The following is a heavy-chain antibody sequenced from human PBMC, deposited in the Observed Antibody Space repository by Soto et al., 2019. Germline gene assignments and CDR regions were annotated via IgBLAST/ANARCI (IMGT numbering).Heavy chain of an antibody. V-gene: IGHV4-59*01. CDR1: GGSISSYY. Sequence: QVQLQESGPGLVKPSETLSLTCTVSGGSISSYYWSWIRQPPGKGLEWIGYIDYSGSTNYNPSLKGRVALSVDTSKYQLSLKLSSVTAADTAVYYCARVWGGAFDIGGQETMVTVSS. J-gene: IGHJ3*02. CDR3: ARVWGGAFDI. CDR2: IDYSGST. D-gene: IGHD3-10*01.